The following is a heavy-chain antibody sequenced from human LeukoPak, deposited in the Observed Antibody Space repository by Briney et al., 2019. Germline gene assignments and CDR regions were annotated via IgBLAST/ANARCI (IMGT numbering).Heavy chain of an antibody. J-gene: IGHJ3*02. CDR2: ISASGST. CDR1: GFSFSSYA. CDR3: AKDVYSSSSGAFDI. D-gene: IGHD6-6*01. V-gene: IGHV3-23*01. Sequence: GGSLRLSCAASGFSFSSYAMSWVRQAPGKGLEWVSLISASGSTYYADSVKGRFTISRDNTKNTLSLQMNSLRAEDTALYYCAKDVYSSSSGAFDIWGQGTMVTVSS.